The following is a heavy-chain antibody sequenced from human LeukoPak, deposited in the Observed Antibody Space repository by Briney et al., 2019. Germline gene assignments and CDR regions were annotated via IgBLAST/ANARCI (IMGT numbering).Heavy chain of an antibody. CDR1: GFTLSSYS. CDR2: ISSSSSYI. V-gene: IGHV3-21*01. J-gene: IGHJ6*03. D-gene: IGHD3-10*01. Sequence: PGGSLRLSCAASGFTLSSYSMNWVRQAPGKGLEWVSSISSSSSYIYYTDSVKGRFTISRDSAKKSLYLQMNSLRAEDTAVYYCARVGGITLALAPSPFPDYNYYYMDVWDKGTTVTVSS. CDR3: ARVGGITLALAPSPFPDYNYYYMDV.